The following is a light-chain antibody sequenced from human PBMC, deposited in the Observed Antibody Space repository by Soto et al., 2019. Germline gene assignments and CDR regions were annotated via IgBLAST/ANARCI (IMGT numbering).Light chain of an antibody. CDR1: QSVSNY. CDR2: DAS. V-gene: IGKV3-11*01. CDR3: QQYNNWLWT. Sequence: ENVLTQSPATLSLSPGERATLSCRASQSVSNYVAWYQQKPGQAPRLLIYDASNRATGIPARFSGSGSGTEFTLTISSLQSEDFAVYYCQQYNNWLWTFGQGTKVDIK. J-gene: IGKJ1*01.